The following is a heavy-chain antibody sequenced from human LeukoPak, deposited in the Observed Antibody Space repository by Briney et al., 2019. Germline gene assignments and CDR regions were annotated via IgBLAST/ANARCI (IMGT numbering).Heavy chain of an antibody. CDR1: GGTFSSYA. Sequence: GASVKVSCKASGGTFSSYAISWVRQAPGQGLEWMGGIIPIFGTANYAQKFQCRVTITADESTSTAYMELSSLRSEDTAVYYCARDYYDAGGPRLFDYWGQGTLVTVSS. D-gene: IGHD3-22*01. CDR3: ARDYYDAGGPRLFDY. J-gene: IGHJ4*02. CDR2: IIPIFGTA. V-gene: IGHV1-69*13.